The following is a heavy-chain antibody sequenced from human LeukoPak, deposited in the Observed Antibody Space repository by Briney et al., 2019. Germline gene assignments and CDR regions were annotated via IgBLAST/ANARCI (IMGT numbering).Heavy chain of an antibody. CDR3: ARYYCTSNSCHPMYYFDS. Sequence: PGGSLRLSCEASGFIFSDYYMSWIRQAPGKGREWVSHITSGGSMTYYRESVKGRFTISRDNAEKSLYLQMNGLRVEDTAVYYCARYYCTSNSCHPMYYFDSWGQGTLVTVSP. CDR2: ITSGGSMT. V-gene: IGHV3-11*04. J-gene: IGHJ4*02. D-gene: IGHD2-2*01. CDR1: GFIFSDYY.